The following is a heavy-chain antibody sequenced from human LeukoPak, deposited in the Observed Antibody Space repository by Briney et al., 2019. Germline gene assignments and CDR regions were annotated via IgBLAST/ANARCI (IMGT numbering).Heavy chain of an antibody. CDR2: LGVSVSGYGGST. D-gene: IGHD6-19*01. CDR1: GFTFSRYA. Sequence: GGSLRLSCAASGFTFSRYAMSWVRQAPGKGLEWVSALGVSVSGYGGSTYYADSVKGRFTISRDNSKNTLYLQMNSLRAEDTAVYYCAKENSLYSSGWYELDYWGQGTLVTVSS. J-gene: IGHJ4*02. CDR3: AKENSLYSSGWYELDY. V-gene: IGHV3-23*01.